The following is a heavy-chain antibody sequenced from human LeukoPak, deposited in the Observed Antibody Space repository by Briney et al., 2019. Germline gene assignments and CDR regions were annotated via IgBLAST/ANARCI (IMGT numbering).Heavy chain of an antibody. CDR2: IYPGDSDP. D-gene: IGHD3-10*01. CDR3: ARPFDYYGSGSYYTHFDY. Sequence: GESLKISCKGPGYSFTSYWIGWVRQMPGKGLEWMGIIYPGDSDPRYSPSFQGQVTISADKSISTAYLQWSSLKASDTAMYYCARPFDYYGSGSYYTHFDYWGQGTLVTVSS. J-gene: IGHJ4*02. CDR1: GYSFTSYW. V-gene: IGHV5-51*01.